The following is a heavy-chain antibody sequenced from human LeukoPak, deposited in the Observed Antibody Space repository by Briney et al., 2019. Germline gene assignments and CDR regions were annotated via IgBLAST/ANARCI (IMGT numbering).Heavy chain of an antibody. J-gene: IGHJ4*02. D-gene: IGHD5-18*01. CDR1: GFTFSSYS. Sequence: GGSLRLSCAASGFTFSSYSMNWVRQAPGKGLEWVSYISSSSSTIYYADSVKGRFTISRDNAKNSLYLQMNSLRAEDTAVYYCARGGDTAMVTAPDYWGQGTLVTVSS. CDR3: ARGGDTAMVTAPDY. V-gene: IGHV3-48*01. CDR2: ISSSSSTI.